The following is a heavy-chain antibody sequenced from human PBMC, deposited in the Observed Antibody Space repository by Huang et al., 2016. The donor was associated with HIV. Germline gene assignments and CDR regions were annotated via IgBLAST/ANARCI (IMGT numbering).Heavy chain of an antibody. CDR2: ISYDGSSK. CDR1: RFTFSKFA. J-gene: IGHJ3*02. CDR3: TKGHYYDTNGYVAFDI. V-gene: IGHV3-30*18. D-gene: IGHD3-22*01. Sequence: QVQLVESGGGVVRPGRSLRLSCAASRFTFSKFAMHWVRQAPGNGLEWMAVISYDGSSKHDADSVTGRLTISRDNSNNTLYLQMNSLTVEDTAVYYCTKGHYYDTNGYVAFDIWGQGTMVTVSS.